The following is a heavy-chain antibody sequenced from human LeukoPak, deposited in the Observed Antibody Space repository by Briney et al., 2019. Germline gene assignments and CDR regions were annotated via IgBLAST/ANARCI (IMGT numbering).Heavy chain of an antibody. CDR2: IYYSGST. J-gene: IGHJ4*02. V-gene: IGHV4-31*03. CDR1: SGSISSGGYY. D-gene: IGHD6-25*01. Sequence: SETLSLTCTVSSGSISSGGYYWSWIRQHPGKGLEWIGYIYYSGSTYYNPSLKSRVTISVDTSKNQFSLKLSSVTAADTAVYYCARGNSGGPAGFDYWGQGTLVTVSS. CDR3: ARGNSGGPAGFDY.